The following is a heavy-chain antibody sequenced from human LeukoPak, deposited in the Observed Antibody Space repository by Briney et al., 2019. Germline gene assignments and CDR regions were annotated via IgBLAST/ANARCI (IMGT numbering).Heavy chain of an antibody. CDR1: GFTFSSYS. CDR3: ARDPYDYGGNSGMRY. V-gene: IGHV3-48*02. J-gene: IGHJ4*02. CDR2: ISSSSSTI. D-gene: IGHD4-23*01. Sequence: GGSLRLSCAASGFTFSSYSMNWVRQAPGKGLEWVSYISSSSSTIYYADSVKGRFTISRDNATNSLYLQMNSLRDEDTAVYYCARDPYDYGGNSGMRYWGQGTLVTVSS.